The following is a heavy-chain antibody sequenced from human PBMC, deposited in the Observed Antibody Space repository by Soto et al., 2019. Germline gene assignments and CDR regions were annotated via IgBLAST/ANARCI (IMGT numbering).Heavy chain of an antibody. Sequence: EVQVLESGGGLLQPGGSLRLSCVASGFTFNAHAMTWVRQGPGMGLEWTSSISADGETTYYADSVKGRFTVSRDNSKNTLSLKMDSLRVEDAATEYCVKAWTGGKCPCMDFWGQGTTVNVSS. J-gene: IGHJ6*02. V-gene: IGHV3-23*01. CDR1: GFTFNAHA. D-gene: IGHD3-9*01. CDR2: ISADGETT. CDR3: VKAWTGGKCPCMDF.